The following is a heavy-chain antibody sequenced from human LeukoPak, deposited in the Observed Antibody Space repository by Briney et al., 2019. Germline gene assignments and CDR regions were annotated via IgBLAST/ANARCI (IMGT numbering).Heavy chain of an antibody. CDR1: GFTFSDYS. CDR3: ARGKYCSTTSCYREWQNYYYYYYMDV. CDR2: ISFSVNTK. J-gene: IGHJ6*03. D-gene: IGHD2-2*02. V-gene: IGHV3-48*04. Sequence: GGSLRLSCAASGFTFSDYSMNWVRQAPGKGLEWVSYISFSVNTKYYGDSVKGRFTISRDNAKNSLYLHMDSLRAEDTAVYYCARGKYCSTTSCYREWQNYYYYYYMDVWGKGTTVTVSS.